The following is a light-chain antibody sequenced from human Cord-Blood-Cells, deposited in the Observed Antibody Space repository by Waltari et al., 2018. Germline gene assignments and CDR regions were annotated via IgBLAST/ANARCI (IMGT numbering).Light chain of an antibody. J-gene: IGLJ3*02. CDR2: EDN. CDR3: QSYDSSNRV. Sequence: NFMLTQHHSVSESTGKTVTISCTRSSGSIASNNVQRYQQRPGSSPTTVIYEDNQRPSGVPDRFSGSIDSSSNSASLTISGLKTEDEADYYCQSYDSSNRVFGGGTKLTVL. CDR1: SGSIASNN. V-gene: IGLV6-57*01.